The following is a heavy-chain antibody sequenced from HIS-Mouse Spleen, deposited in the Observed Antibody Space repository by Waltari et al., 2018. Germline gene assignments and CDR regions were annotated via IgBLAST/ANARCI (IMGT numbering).Heavy chain of an antibody. D-gene: IGHD6-6*01. J-gene: IGHJ3*02. CDR2: ISYDGSNK. V-gene: IGHV3-30*04. CDR1: GFTFSDYA. Sequence: QVQLVESGGGVVQPGRSLSLSCAAAGFTFSDYALHWVRQAPGKGLEWVAVISYDGSNKYYADSVKGRFTISRDNSKNTLYLQMNSLRAEDTAVYYCARGGIAARPKAFDIWGQGTMVTVSS. CDR3: ARGGIAARPKAFDI.